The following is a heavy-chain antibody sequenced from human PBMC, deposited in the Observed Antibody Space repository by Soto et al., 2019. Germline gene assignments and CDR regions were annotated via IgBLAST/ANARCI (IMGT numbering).Heavy chain of an antibody. CDR3: ARVARCDGSYYFDY. J-gene: IGHJ4*02. CDR1: GGSISSGGYS. D-gene: IGHD3-10*01. Sequence: SETLSLTCAVSGGSISSGGYSWIWIRQAPGKGLEWIGYIYHSGSTYYNPSLKSRVTISVDRSKNQFSLKLSSVTAADTAVYYCARVARCDGSYYFDYWGQGTLVTVSS. V-gene: IGHV4-30-2*01. CDR2: IYHSGST.